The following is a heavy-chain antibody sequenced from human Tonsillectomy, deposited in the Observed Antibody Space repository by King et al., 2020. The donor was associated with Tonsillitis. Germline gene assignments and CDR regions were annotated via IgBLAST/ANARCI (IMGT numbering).Heavy chain of an antibody. CDR2: IYYSGST. D-gene: IGHD3-10*01. CDR1: GGSVSSGSYY. J-gene: IGHJ2*01. CDR3: ARDLLGRGTMVRVENWYFDL. Sequence: QLQESGPGLVKPSETLSLTCTVSGGSVSSGSYYWSWIRQPPGKGLEWIGYIYYSGSTNYNPSLKSRVTISVDPSKNQFSLKLSSVTAADTAVYYCARDLLGRGTMVRVENWYFDLWGRGTLVTVSS. V-gene: IGHV4-61*01.